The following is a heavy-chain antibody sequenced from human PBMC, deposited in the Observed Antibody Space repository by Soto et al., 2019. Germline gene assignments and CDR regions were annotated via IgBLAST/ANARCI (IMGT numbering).Heavy chain of an antibody. CDR1: GFTFDDYA. J-gene: IGHJ4*02. D-gene: IGHD3-22*01. V-gene: IGHV3-23*04. CDR2: ISGSGGST. CDR3: AKEDDSSGYYPRNFDY. Sequence: EVQLVESGGGLVQPGRSLRLSCAASGFTFDDYAMHWVRQAPGKGLEWVSGISGSGGSTYYADSVKGRFTISRDNSKNTLYLQMNSLRAEDTAVYYCAKEDDSSGYYPRNFDYWGQGTLVTVSS.